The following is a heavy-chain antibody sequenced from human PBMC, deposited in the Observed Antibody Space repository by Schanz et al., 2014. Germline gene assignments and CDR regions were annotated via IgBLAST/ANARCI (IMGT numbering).Heavy chain of an antibody. Sequence: QVQLVQSGAEVRKPGASVKVSCKASGYTFISYRISWVRQAPGQGLEWMGMINSSRGSTSYAQKFQGRVTMTRDTTTSTIYMELSSLGSEDAAVYYCARGGVDAAGAVDYWGQGTLVTVSS. V-gene: IGHV1-46*03. CDR1: GYTFISYR. CDR3: ARGGVDAAGAVDY. CDR2: INSSRGST. J-gene: IGHJ4*02. D-gene: IGHD6-13*01.